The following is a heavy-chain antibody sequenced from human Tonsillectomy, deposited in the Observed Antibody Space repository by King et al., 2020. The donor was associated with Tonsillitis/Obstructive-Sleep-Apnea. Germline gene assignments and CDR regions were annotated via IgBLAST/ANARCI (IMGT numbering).Heavy chain of an antibody. J-gene: IGHJ5*02. CDR3: SRHVTSTTWFDP. Sequence: VQLVESGGGLVKPGGSLRLSCAASGFTFSDYYMSWIRQAPGKGLEWVSHISTSSAYTKYVDSVKGRFTISRDNAKSSLYLQMNSLRTEDTAVYYCSRHVTSTTWFDPWGQGPLVTVPS. CDR1: GFTFSDYY. CDR2: ISTSSAYT. D-gene: IGHD1-14*01. V-gene: IGHV3-11*05.